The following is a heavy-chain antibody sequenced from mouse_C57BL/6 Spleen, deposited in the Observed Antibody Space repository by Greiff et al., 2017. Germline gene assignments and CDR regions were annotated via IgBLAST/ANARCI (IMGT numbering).Heavy chain of an antibody. J-gene: IGHJ1*03. CDR3: ARWDGYYVDWYFDV. Sequence: VQLQQSGAELVKPGASVKISCKASGYAFSSYWMNWVKQRPGKGLEWIGQIYPGDGDTNYNGKFKGKATLTADKSSSTAYMQLSSLTSEDSAVYFCARWDGYYVDWYFDVWGTGTTVTVSS. CDR1: GYAFSSYW. CDR2: IYPGDGDT. D-gene: IGHD2-3*01. V-gene: IGHV1-80*01.